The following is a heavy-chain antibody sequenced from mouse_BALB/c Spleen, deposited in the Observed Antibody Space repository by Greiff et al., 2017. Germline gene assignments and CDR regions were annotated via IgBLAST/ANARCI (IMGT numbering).Heavy chain of an antibody. J-gene: IGHJ3*01. CDR3: ARGDGYGGPAWFAY. CDR2: ISSGSSTI. D-gene: IGHD1-2*01. V-gene: IGHV5-17*02. Sequence: LVESGGGLVQPGGSRKLSCAASGFTFSSFGMHWVRQAPEKGLEWVAYISSGSSTIYYADTVKGRFTISRDNPKNTLFLQMTSLRSEDTAMYYCARGDGYGGPAWFAYWGQGTLVTVSA. CDR1: GFTFSSFG.